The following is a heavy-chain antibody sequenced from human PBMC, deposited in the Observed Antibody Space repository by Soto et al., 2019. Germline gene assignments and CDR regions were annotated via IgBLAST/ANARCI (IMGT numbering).Heavy chain of an antibody. V-gene: IGHV1-2*02. D-gene: IGHD2-2*01. CDR3: ASIALPAAIGDYYGVGV. J-gene: IGHJ6*02. CDR1: GYTFTGFY. CDR2: INPNSGDT. Sequence: ASVKVSCKASGYTFTGFYIHWVRQAPGQGLEWIGWINPNSGDTNYALNFQGRVSLTRDTSTNTAYMELSRLRFDDTAVYYCASIALPAAIGDYYGVGVWGQGTTVTVSS.